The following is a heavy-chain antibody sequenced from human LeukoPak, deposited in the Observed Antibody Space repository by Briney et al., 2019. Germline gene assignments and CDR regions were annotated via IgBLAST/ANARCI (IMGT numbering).Heavy chain of an antibody. J-gene: IGHJ6*02. CDR1: GGTFISYA. D-gene: IGHD3-10*01. CDR3: ARPPYYYGSGSPHDYYYYGMDV. Sequence: ASVKVSCKASGGTFISYAISWVRQAPGQGLEWMGRIIPILGIANYAQKFQGRVTITADKSTSTAYMELSSLRSEDTAVYYCARPPYYYGSGSPHDYYYYGMDVWGQGTTVTVSS. CDR2: IIPILGIA. V-gene: IGHV1-69*04.